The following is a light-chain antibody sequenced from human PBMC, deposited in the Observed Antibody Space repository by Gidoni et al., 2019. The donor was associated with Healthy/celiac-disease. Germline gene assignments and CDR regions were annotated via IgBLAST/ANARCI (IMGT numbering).Light chain of an antibody. J-gene: IGKJ1*01. CDR1: QGIRSY. CDR2: AAS. CDR3: QQYYSYSWT. V-gene: IGKV1-8*01. Sequence: AIRMTQSPSSFSASTGDRVTITCRARQGIRSYLAWYQQKPGKAPKLLIYAASTLQSGVPSRFSGSGSGTDFTLTISCLQSEDFATYYCQQYYSYSWTFGQGTKVEIK.